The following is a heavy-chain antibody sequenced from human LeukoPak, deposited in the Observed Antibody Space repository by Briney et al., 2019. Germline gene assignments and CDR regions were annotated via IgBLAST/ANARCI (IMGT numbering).Heavy chain of an antibody. D-gene: IGHD6-19*01. J-gene: IGHJ4*02. CDR3: ARDRGWYRADY. CDR2: INKDGSQK. Sequence: GGSLRLSCAASGISFSSHWTTWVRQAPGEGLEWVANINKDGSQKKYVDSVKGRFTISRDNAKNSLYLQMSSLRAEDTAVYYCARDRGWYRADYWGQGTLVTVSS. V-gene: IGHV3-7*04. CDR1: GISFSSHW.